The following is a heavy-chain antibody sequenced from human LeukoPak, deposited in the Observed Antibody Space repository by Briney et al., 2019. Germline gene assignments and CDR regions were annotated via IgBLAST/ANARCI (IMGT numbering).Heavy chain of an antibody. Sequence: GTSLRLSCAASGFTFSSYGMHWVRQAPGKGLEWVSAISGSGGSTYYAESVKGRFTISRDNSHNTLYQQMNSLRAEDTAVYYCAKDSTVLRWFGKLPTHYFDYWGQGALVTVSS. D-gene: IGHD3-10*01. CDR1: GFTFSSYG. CDR3: AKDSTVLRWFGKLPTHYFDY. CDR2: ISGSGGST. V-gene: IGHV3-23*01. J-gene: IGHJ4*02.